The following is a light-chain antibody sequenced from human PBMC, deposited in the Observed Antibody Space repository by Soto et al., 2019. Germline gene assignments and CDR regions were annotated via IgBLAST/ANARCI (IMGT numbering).Light chain of an antibody. CDR3: QQYNSYSPA. Sequence: EIQMTQSPSTLSASVGDRVTITCRASQRISRWLAWYQQKPGKAPSLLIYDASSLERGVPSRFSGSGSGTEFTLTISGLQPDDLATYYCQQYNSYSPAVGQGTKVDIK. CDR1: QRISRW. V-gene: IGKV1-5*01. CDR2: DAS. J-gene: IGKJ1*01.